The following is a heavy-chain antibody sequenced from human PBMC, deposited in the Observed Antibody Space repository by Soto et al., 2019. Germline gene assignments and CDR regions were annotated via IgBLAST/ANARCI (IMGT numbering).Heavy chain of an antibody. J-gene: IGHJ4*02. CDR2: ISYDGSSK. CDR1: GFTFSSYG. CDR3: AKGSIGGATSRVEY. D-gene: IGHD1-26*01. V-gene: IGHV3-30*18. Sequence: QVQLVESGGGVVQPGRSLRLSCAASGFTFSSYGMHWVRQAPGKGLEWVAVISYDGSSKYYAGSVKGRFTISRDNSNHTIYLAMNRLRREDTSVYYCAKGSIGGATSRVEYWGQGTLVTVSS.